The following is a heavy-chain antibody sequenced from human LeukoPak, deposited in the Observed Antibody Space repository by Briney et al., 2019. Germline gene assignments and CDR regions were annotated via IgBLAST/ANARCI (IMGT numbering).Heavy chain of an antibody. Sequence: GGSLTLTCTASGFTFRSYYRSWIRQAPGKGLEWVAVIWYDGSNKYYADSVKGGFTISRNNSKNTLYLQMNSLRAEDTAVYYCGSLFYAFDDWGQGTTVTVSS. CDR3: GSLFYAFDD. CDR2: IWYDGSNK. J-gene: IGHJ6*02. V-gene: IGHV3-33*08. CDR1: GFTFRSYY.